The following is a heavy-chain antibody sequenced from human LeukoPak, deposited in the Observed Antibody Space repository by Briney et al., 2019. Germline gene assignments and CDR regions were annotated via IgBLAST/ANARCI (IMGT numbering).Heavy chain of an antibody. J-gene: IGHJ4*02. CDR2: INHSGST. CDR1: GGSFSGYY. V-gene: IGHV4-34*01. D-gene: IGHD3-22*01. CDR3: ARRGSSGYYYRTYYFDY. Sequence: PSETLSLTCAVYGGSFSGYYWSWIRQPPGKGLEWIGEINHSGSTNYNPSLKSRVTISVDTSKDQSSLKLSSVTAADTAVYYCARRGSSGYYYRTYYFDYWGQGTLVTVSS.